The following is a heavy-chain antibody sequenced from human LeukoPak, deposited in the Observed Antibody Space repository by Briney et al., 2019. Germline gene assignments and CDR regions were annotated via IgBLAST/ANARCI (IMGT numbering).Heavy chain of an antibody. CDR1: GFTFSSYG. CDR2: IWYDGSNK. J-gene: IGHJ4*02. CDR3: AREGKWELRDFDY. D-gene: IGHD1-26*01. V-gene: IGHV3-33*01. Sequence: GSLRLFCAASGFTFSSYGMHWVRQAPGKGLEWVAVIWYDGSNKYYADSVKGRFTISRDNSKNTLYLQMNSLRAEDTAVYYCAREGKWELRDFDYWGQGTLVTVSS.